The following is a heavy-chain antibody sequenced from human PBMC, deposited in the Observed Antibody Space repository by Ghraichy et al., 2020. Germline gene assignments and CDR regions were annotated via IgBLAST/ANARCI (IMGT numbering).Heavy chain of an antibody. CDR1: GYTFTSYG. J-gene: IGHJ5*02. CDR2: ISAYNGNT. CDR3: ARDPTYTMVRGVIITWFDP. D-gene: IGHD3-10*01. Sequence: ASVKVSCKASGYTFTSYGISWVRQAPGQGLEWMGWISAYNGNTNYAQKLQGRVTMTTDTSTSTAYMELRSLRSDDTAVYYCARDPTYTMVRGVIITWFDPWGQGTLVTVSS. V-gene: IGHV1-18*04.